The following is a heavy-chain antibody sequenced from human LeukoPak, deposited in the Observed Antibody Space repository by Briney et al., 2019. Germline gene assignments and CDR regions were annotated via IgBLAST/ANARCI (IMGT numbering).Heavy chain of an antibody. Sequence: ETLSLTCTVSGGSISSSSYYWGWIRRPPGKGLEWIGSIYYSGSTYYNPSLKSRVTISVDTSKNQFSLKLSSVTAADTAVYYCARQRVLRFLEWLTRAFDIWGQGTMVTVSS. CDR1: GGSISSSSYY. CDR2: IYYSGST. V-gene: IGHV4-39*01. D-gene: IGHD3-3*01. CDR3: ARQRVLRFLEWLTRAFDI. J-gene: IGHJ3*02.